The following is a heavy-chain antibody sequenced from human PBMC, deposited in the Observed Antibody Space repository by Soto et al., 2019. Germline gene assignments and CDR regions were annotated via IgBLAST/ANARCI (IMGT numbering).Heavy chain of an antibody. J-gene: IGHJ4*02. CDR3: AKDNGLVGGKDY. V-gene: IGHV3-43*01. CDR1: GFSFDDYT. CDR2: ISWDGYNT. Sequence: EVQLVESGGVVVQPGGSLRLSCAASGFSFDDYTMHWVRQAPGKGLEWVSLISWDGYNTYYADSVKGRFTISRDKSTNSLYLQMNSLRTVDTAVYYCAKDNGLVGGKDYWGQGTLDTVSS. D-gene: IGHD1-26*01.